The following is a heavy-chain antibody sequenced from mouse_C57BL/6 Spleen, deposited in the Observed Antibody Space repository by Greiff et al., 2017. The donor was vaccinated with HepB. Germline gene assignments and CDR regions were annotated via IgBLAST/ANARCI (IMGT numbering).Heavy chain of an antibody. CDR3: AKETGTRAWFAY. V-gene: IGHV1-80*01. J-gene: IGHJ3*01. D-gene: IGHD4-1*01. CDR1: GYAFSSYW. Sequence: QVQLKESGAELVKPGASVKISCKASGYAFSSYWMNWVKQRPGKGLEWIGQIYPGDGDTNYNGKFKGKATLTADKSSSTAYMQLSSLTSEDSAVYFCAKETGTRAWFAYWGQGTLVTVSA. CDR2: IYPGDGDT.